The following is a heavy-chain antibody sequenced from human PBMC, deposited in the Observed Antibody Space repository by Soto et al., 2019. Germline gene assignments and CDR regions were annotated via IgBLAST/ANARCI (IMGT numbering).Heavy chain of an antibody. Sequence: QVQLVQSGAEVKKPGSSVKVSCKASGGTFSSYAISWVRQAPGQGLEWMGGTIPIFGTANYAQKFQGRVTITADESTSTAYMGLSGLKSEDTAVYSCARDSRWGGGWFDPWGQGTLVTVSS. CDR1: GGTFSSYA. V-gene: IGHV1-69*12. CDR2: TIPIFGTA. J-gene: IGHJ5*02. D-gene: IGHD3-16*01. CDR3: ARDSRWGGGWFDP.